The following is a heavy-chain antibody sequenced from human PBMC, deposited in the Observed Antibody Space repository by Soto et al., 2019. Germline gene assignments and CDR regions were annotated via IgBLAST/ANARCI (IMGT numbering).Heavy chain of an antibody. CDR2: IGPESGAT. CDR3: GRGRSGQIVIFL. CDR1: GYTFTGHY. J-gene: IGHJ4*02. V-gene: IGHV1-2*02. D-gene: IGHD3-3*02. Sequence: VQLVQSGAEVKKPGASVKVSCKASGYTFTGHYIHWVRQAPEQGPERMGEIGPESGATRYAQRCQCRVTMTREKSMTTVYVEVNNLRPDGTAVYYCGRGRSGQIVIFLWGPGAHVTVS.